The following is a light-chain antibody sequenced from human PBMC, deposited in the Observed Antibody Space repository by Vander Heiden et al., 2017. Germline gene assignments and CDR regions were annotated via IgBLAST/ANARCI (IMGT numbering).Light chain of an antibody. CDR2: KNS. CDR3: MQATQFPRT. V-gene: IGKV2-24*01. Sequence: IVMTQTPLSSPVTLGQPASISCRSSQSLVDSDGNIYLSWFQQRPGQPPRLLIYKNSNRFSGVPDRFSGSGAGTDFTLKISRVEADDVGVYYCMQATQFPRTFGQGTKLEIK. CDR1: QSLVDSDGNIY. J-gene: IGKJ2*01.